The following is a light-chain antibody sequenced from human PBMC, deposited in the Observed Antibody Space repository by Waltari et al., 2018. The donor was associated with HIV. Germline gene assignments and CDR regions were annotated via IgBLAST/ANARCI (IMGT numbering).Light chain of an antibody. V-gene: IGLV1-40*01. Sequence: QSVLTQPPSVSGAPGQRVTISCTGRRPTTGPDHNVHWYQQPPGTAPRLLTYANNIRPSGVPDLFSGSKSGTSASLTITGLQAEDDATYYCHSYDSDRGPVFGGGTKLTVL. CDR1: RPTTGPDHN. J-gene: IGLJ3*02. CDR2: ANN. CDR3: HSYDSDRGPV.